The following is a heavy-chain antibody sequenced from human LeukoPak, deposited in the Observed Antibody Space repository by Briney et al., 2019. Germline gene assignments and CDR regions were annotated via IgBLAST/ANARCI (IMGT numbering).Heavy chain of an antibody. J-gene: IGHJ4*02. Sequence: GASVKVSCKASEYTFTSYAMHWVRQAPGQRLEWMGWINAGNGNTKYSQKFQGRVTITRDTSASTAYMELSSLRSEDTAVYYCATQARWELLLEYYFDYWGQGTLVTVSS. CDR3: ATQARWELLLEYYFDY. CDR2: INAGNGNT. CDR1: EYTFTSYA. V-gene: IGHV1-3*01. D-gene: IGHD1-26*01.